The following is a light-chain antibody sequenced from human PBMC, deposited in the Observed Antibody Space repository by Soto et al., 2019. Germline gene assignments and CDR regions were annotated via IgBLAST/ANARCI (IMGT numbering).Light chain of an antibody. J-gene: IGKJ5*01. Sequence: DIQLSQSPSFLSASVGDRVTITCRASQVISNYLAWYQRKPGKAPKLLISTASNLQSGVPSRFSGSGSGTEFTLTISSLQPEDFATYYCQQLTSYPITFGQGTRLEIK. CDR3: QQLTSYPIT. CDR2: TAS. V-gene: IGKV1-9*01. CDR1: QVISNY.